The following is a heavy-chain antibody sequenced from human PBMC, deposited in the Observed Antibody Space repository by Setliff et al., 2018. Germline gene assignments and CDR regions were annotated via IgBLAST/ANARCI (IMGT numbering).Heavy chain of an antibody. CDR2: IHSSGRS. D-gene: IGHD2-15*01. CDR1: DVSISGYY. Sequence: SETLSLTCTVSDVSISGYYWSWIRQPPGKGLEWIGYIHSSGRSNYNPSLKSRVTTSIDTSKNQFSLKLSSVTAADTAVYYCARVDEEYCSGGTCYDWFDPWGPGTLVTVSS. CDR3: ARVDEEYCSGGTCYDWFDP. J-gene: IGHJ5*02. V-gene: IGHV4-4*08.